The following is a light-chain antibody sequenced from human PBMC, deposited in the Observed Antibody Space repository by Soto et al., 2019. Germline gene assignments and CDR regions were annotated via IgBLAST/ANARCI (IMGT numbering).Light chain of an antibody. V-gene: IGKV3-20*01. CDR3: QQYGSSPIT. J-gene: IGKJ5*01. CDR1: QSVSSSY. CDR2: GAS. Sequence: EIVLTQSPGTLSFSPGERAPLSCRASQSVSSSYLAWYQQKPGQAPRLLIYGASSRATGIPDRFSGSGSGTDFTLTISRLQPEDFAVYYCQQYGSSPITFGQGTRRDIK.